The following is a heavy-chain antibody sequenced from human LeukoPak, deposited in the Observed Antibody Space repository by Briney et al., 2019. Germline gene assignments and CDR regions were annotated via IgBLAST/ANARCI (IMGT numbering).Heavy chain of an antibody. CDR1: GFTFSSYS. CDR2: ISSSSSTI. Sequence: GGSLRLSCAASGFTFSSYSMNWVRQAPGKGLEWVSYISSSSSTIYYADSVKGRFTISRDNAKNSLYLQMNSLRAEDTAVYYCARDAMARPYYFDYWGQGTLVTVSS. CDR3: ARDAMARPYYFDY. V-gene: IGHV3-48*01. J-gene: IGHJ4*02. D-gene: IGHD6-19*01.